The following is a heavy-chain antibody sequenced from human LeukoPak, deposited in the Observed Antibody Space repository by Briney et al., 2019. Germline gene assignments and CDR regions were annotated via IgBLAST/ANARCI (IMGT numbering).Heavy chain of an antibody. Sequence: VASVKVSCKAPGGTFNISGITWVRQAPGQGLEWMGRIIPIVDTTNYAQKFQSRVTLTADKSTSTAYMDLSSLTYEDTAVYYCARDRSRQSGYSYGYFDYWGQGTLVTVSS. V-gene: IGHV1-69*04. CDR2: IIPIVDTT. CDR3: ARDRSRQSGYSYGYFDY. J-gene: IGHJ4*02. D-gene: IGHD5-18*01. CDR1: GGTFNISG.